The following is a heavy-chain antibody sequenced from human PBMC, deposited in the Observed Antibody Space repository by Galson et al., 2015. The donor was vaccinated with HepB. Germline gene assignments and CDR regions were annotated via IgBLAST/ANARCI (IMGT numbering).Heavy chain of an antibody. V-gene: IGHV1-2*02. Sequence: SVTVSCKASRDSFTGHYMHWVRQAPGQGLEWMGWINPNSGGTNYAQKFQGRVTMTRDTSISTAYMELSRLRSDDTAVYYCTRDSSAVAGFLWFDPWGQGTLVTVSS. D-gene: IGHD6-19*01. J-gene: IGHJ5*02. CDR1: RDSFTGHY. CDR2: INPNSGGT. CDR3: TRDSSAVAGFLWFDP.